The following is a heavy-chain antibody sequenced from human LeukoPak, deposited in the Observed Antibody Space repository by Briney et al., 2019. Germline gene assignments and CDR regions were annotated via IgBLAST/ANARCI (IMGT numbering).Heavy chain of an antibody. J-gene: IGHJ5*02. Sequence: ASVKVSCKASGYTFTSYDINWVRQATGQGLEWMGWMNPNSGNTGYAQKFQGRVTMTRNTSISTAYMELSSLRSEDTAVYYCAGSAPTRVTIFGVVTRGVWFDPWGQGTLVTVSS. V-gene: IGHV1-8*01. D-gene: IGHD3-3*01. CDR3: AGSAPTRVTIFGVVTRGVWFDP. CDR1: GYTFTSYD. CDR2: MNPNSGNT.